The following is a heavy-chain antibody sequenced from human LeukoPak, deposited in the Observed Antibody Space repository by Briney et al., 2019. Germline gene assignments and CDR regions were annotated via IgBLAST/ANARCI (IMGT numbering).Heavy chain of an antibody. J-gene: IGHJ4*02. V-gene: IGHV3-30*18. CDR3: AKSGYNRFDY. D-gene: IGHD5-24*01. CDR1: GFTFSTYG. CDR2: ISYDGSNK. Sequence: GGSLRLSCAASGFTFSTYGMHWVRQAPGKGLEWVAVISYDGSNKYYADSVKGRFTISRDNSKNTVYLQMNSLTTEDTAVYYCAKSGYNRFDYWGQGTLVTVSS.